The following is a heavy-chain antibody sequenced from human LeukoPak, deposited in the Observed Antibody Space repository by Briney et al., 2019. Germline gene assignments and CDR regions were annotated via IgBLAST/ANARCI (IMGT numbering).Heavy chain of an antibody. D-gene: IGHD2-2*01. Sequence: GGSLRLSCAASGFTFSSYGMHWVRQAPGKGLEWVAFIRYDGSNKYYADSVKGRFTISRDNSKNTLYLQMNSLRAEDTAVYYCAGEGVVVPAARGVKDAFDVWGQGTMVTVSS. V-gene: IGHV3-30*02. CDR1: GFTFSSYG. J-gene: IGHJ3*01. CDR2: IRYDGSNK. CDR3: AGEGVVVPAARGVKDAFDV.